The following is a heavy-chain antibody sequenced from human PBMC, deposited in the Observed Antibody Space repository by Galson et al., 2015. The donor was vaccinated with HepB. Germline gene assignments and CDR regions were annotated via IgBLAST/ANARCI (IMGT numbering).Heavy chain of an antibody. V-gene: IGHV3-15*01. J-gene: IGHJ6*02. D-gene: IGHD4-17*01. CDR3: TTVTVTVQNYYYQYGMDV. Sequence: SLRLSCAASGFTFSNAFMSWVRQAPGKGLEWVGRIKSKSEGGTTDYAAPVKGRFTISRDDSKHTLYLQMNSLEVEDTAVYYCTTVTVTVQNYYYQYGMDVWGQGTTVTVSS. CDR2: IKSKSEGGTT. CDR1: GFTFSNAF.